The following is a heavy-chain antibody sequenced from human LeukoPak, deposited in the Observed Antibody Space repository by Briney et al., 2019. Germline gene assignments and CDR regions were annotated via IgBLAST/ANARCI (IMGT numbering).Heavy chain of an antibody. D-gene: IGHD7-27*01. CDR3: ARNWDFDY. V-gene: IGHV3-74*01. CDR1: GFTFTRFA. J-gene: IGHJ4*02. CDR2: INSDGSST. Sequence: GGSLRLSCAASGFTFTRFAMYWVRQAPGKGLVWVSRINSDGSSTSYADSVKGRFTISRDNAKNTLYLQMNSLRAEDTAVYYCARNWDFDYWGQGTLVTVSS.